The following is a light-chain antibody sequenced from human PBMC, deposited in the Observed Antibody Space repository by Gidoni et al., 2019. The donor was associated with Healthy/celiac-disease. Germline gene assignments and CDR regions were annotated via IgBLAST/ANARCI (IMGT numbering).Light chain of an antibody. Sequence: DIVMTQSPLSLTVTPGGPASISCRSSQSLLHSNGYNYLDWYLQKPGQSPQLLIYLGSNRASGVPDRFSGSGSGTDFTLKISRVEAEDVGVYYCMQALQTPLTFGGGTKVEIK. CDR3: MQALQTPLT. CDR1: QSLLHSNGYNY. V-gene: IGKV2-28*01. J-gene: IGKJ4*01. CDR2: LGS.